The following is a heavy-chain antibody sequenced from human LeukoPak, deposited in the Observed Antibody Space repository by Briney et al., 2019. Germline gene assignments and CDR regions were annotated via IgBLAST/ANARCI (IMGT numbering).Heavy chain of an antibody. CDR1: GGSISSSSHY. J-gene: IGHJ4*02. D-gene: IGHD3-3*01. CDR3: GRHSSLGSGYYY. Sequence: SETLPLTCSVSGGSISSSSHYWGWIRQPPGKGLEWIGSIYHSGSTYYNPSLKSRVTISVDTSKNQFSLKLTSVTAADTAVYYCGRHSSLGSGYYYWGQGTLVTVSS. V-gene: IGHV4-39*01. CDR2: IYHSGST.